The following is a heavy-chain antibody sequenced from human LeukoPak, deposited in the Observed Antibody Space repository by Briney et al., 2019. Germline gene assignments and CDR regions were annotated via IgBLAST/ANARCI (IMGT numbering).Heavy chain of an antibody. CDR3: ARGRRIAAAGLYYFDY. D-gene: IGHD6-13*01. V-gene: IGHV3-66*01. J-gene: IGHJ4*02. Sequence: PGGSLRLSCAASGFTFSTNYMNWVRQAPGKGLEWVSVIYADGSTYYADSVKGRFTISRDNSKNMLYLQMNSLRAEDTAVYYCARGRRIAAAGLYYFDYWGQGTLVTVPS. CDR1: GFTFSTNY. CDR2: IYADGST.